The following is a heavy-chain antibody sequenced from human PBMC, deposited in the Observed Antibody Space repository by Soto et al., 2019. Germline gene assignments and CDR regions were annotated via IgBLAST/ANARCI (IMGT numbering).Heavy chain of an antibody. D-gene: IGHD6-6*01. CDR3: AKEIAARTYYYGMDV. CDR2: ISWDGGST. Sequence: GGSLRLSCASSGFTFDDYTMHWVRQAPGKGLEWVSLISWDGGSTYYAGSVKGRFTISRDNSKNSLYLQMNSLRTEDTALYYCAKEIAARTYYYGMDVWGQGTTVTVSS. CDR1: GFTFDDYT. V-gene: IGHV3-43*01. J-gene: IGHJ6*02.